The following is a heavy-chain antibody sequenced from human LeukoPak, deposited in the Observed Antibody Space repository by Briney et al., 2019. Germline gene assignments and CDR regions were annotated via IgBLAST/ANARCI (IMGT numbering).Heavy chain of an antibody. CDR1: GFTFSSYA. V-gene: IGHV3-23*01. CDR3: ARKRGVTGDYFGY. CDR2: ISGSRDVT. D-gene: IGHD2-21*02. Sequence: PGGSLRLSCAASGFTFSSYAMNWVRQAPGKGLEWVSTISGSRDVTYYADSVKGRFTISRDNSKNTLSLQMNSLRAEDTALYYCARKRGVTGDYFGYWGQGTLVTVSS. J-gene: IGHJ4*02.